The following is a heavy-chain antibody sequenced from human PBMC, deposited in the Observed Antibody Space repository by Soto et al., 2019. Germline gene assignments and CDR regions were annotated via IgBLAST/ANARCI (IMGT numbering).Heavy chain of an antibody. V-gene: IGHV3-48*03. D-gene: IGHD5-12*01. CDR3: VRYCGTTLCNGVATRTFDY. J-gene: IGHJ4*02. Sequence: GGSLRLSCAASRFTFSAYEMHWFRQAPGKGLEWVSYISTSGSTVYYADSAKGRFTVSRDNTRNSLYLQMNSLRDEDTALYYCVRYCGTTLCNGVATRTFDYWGQGTLVTV. CDR1: RFTFSAYE. CDR2: ISTSGSTV.